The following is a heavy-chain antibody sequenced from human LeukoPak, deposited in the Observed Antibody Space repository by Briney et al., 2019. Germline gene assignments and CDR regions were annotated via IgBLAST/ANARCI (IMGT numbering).Heavy chain of an antibody. D-gene: IGHD6-19*01. Sequence: QPGGSLRLSCAASGFTFSSYAMNWVRQAPGKGLEWISYISRGGGTIYYADSVKGRFTISRDNAKNSLYLQMNSLRVDDTAVYYCARDRGSDWGESYFDYWGQGTLVIVSS. J-gene: IGHJ4*02. CDR3: ARDRGSDWGESYFDY. CDR1: GFTFSSYA. CDR2: ISRGGGTI. V-gene: IGHV3-48*03.